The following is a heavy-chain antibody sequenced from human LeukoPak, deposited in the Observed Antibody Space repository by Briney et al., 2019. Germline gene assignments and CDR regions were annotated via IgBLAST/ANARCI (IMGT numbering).Heavy chain of an antibody. CDR2: IYYSGST. CDR1: GGSISSGGYY. CDR3: ARDVYYGMDV. Sequence: PSETLSLTCTVSGGSISSGGYYWSWIRQHPGKGLEWIGYIYYSGSTYYNPSLKSRVTISVDTFKNQFSLKLSSVTAADTAVYYCARDVYYGMDVWGQGTTVTVSS. V-gene: IGHV4-31*03. J-gene: IGHJ6*02.